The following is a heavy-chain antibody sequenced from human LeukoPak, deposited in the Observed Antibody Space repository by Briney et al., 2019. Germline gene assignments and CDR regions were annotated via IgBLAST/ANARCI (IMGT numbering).Heavy chain of an antibody. Sequence: PGGSLRLSCAASGFTFDDYAMHWVRQAPGKGLEWVSGISWNSGSIGYADSVKGRFTISRDNAKNSLYLQMNSLRAEDTALYYCANDNLRFSSSWYYFDYWGQGTLVTVSS. V-gene: IGHV3-9*01. CDR2: ISWNSGSI. J-gene: IGHJ4*02. D-gene: IGHD6-13*01. CDR3: ANDNLRFSSSWYYFDY. CDR1: GFTFDDYA.